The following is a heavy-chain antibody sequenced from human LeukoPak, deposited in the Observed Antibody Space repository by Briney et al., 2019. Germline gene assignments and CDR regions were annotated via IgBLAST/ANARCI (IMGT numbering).Heavy chain of an antibody. CDR3: ARGSPLTIVVVVAATWLHGMDV. V-gene: IGHV4-34*01. CDR2: INRSGST. J-gene: IGHJ6*02. D-gene: IGHD2-15*01. CDR1: GGSFSGYY. Sequence: SETLSLTCAVYGGSFSGYYWSWIRQPPGKGLEWIGEINRSGSTNYNPSLKSRVTISVDTSKNQFSLKLSSVTAADTAVYYCARGSPLTIVVVVAATWLHGMDVWAKGPRSPSP.